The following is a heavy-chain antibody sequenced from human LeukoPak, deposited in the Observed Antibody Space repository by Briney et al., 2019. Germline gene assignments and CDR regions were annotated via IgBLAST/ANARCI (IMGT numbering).Heavy chain of an antibody. V-gene: IGHV1-69*04. CDR2: IIPILGIA. CDR1: GGTFSSYA. Sequence: SVKVSCKASGGTFSSYAISWVRQAPGQGLEWMGRIIPILGIANYAQKFQGRVTITADKSTSTAYMELSSLRSEDTAVYYCARDLKRDGYNGDYWGQGTLVTVSS. J-gene: IGHJ4*02. CDR3: ARDLKRDGYNGDY. D-gene: IGHD5-24*01.